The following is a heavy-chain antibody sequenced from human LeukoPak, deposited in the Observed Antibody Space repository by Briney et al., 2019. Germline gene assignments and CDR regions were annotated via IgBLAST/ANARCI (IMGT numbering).Heavy chain of an antibody. CDR2: ISWNSGSI. CDR3: AKTPLLHGYYDSNGYHTTFDY. CDR1: GFTFDDYA. J-gene: IGHJ4*02. Sequence: QAGGSLRLSCAASGFTFDDYAMHWVRQAPGKGLEWVSGISWNSGSIGYADSVKGRFTISRDNAKNSLYLQMNSLRAEDTAVYYCAKTPLLHGYYDSNGYHTTFDYWGQGTLVTVSS. D-gene: IGHD3-22*01. V-gene: IGHV3-9*01.